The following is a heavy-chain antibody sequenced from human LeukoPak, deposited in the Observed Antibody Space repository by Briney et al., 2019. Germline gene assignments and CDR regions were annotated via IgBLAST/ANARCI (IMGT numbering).Heavy chain of an antibody. D-gene: IGHD3-22*01. Sequence: SGPTLVNPTQTLTLTCTFSGFSLSTSGVGVGWIRQPPGKALEWLALIYWDDDKRYSPSLKSRLTLTKDTSKNQVVLTMTNMDPVDTASYYCAHTEGYDYDSSGYYSYYFDYWGQGTLVTVSS. V-gene: IGHV2-5*02. CDR3: AHTEGYDYDSSGYYSYYFDY. J-gene: IGHJ4*02. CDR2: IYWDDDK. CDR1: GFSLSTSGVG.